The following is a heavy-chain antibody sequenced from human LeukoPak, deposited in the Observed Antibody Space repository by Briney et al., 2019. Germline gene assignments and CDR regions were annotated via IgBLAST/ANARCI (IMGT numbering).Heavy chain of an antibody. V-gene: IGHV3-30*18. J-gene: IGHJ4*02. CDR3: AKLWWEPNDY. CDR1: GFTFSSYG. CDR2: ISYDGSNK. D-gene: IGHD2-21*01. Sequence: GRSLRLSRAASGFTFSSYGMHWVRQAPGKGLEWVAVISYDGSNKYYADSVKGRFTISRDNSKNTLYLQMNSLRAEDTAVYYCAKLWWEPNDYWGQGTLVTVSS.